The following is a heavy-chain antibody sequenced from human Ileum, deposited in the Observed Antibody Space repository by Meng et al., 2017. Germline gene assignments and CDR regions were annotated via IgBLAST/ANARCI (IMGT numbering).Heavy chain of an antibody. CDR1: GDSFTDYY. CDR2: IHYSGNT. CDR3: ARRIRGGSYLG. Sequence: QLQLMQLGAGMLKPSETLSLTCNVYGDSFTDYYWNWIRQPPGKGLEWIGEIHYSGNTNYNPSLESRVTISEDTSQKQFSLRLSSVTAADTAVYYCARRIRGGSYLGWGQGTLVTVSS. V-gene: IGHV4-34*01. J-gene: IGHJ4*02. D-gene: IGHD1-26*01.